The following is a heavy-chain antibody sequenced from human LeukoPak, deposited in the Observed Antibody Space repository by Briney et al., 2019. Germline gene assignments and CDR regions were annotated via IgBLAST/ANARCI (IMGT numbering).Heavy chain of an antibody. CDR2: IYTSGST. Sequence: PSETLSLTCTVSGGSISSYYWSWIRQPAGKGLEWIGRIYTSGSTNYNPSLKSRVTMSVDTSKNQFSLKLSSVTAADTAVYYCARDQTEYYYDSSGYFDYFDYWGQGTLVTVSS. J-gene: IGHJ4*02. CDR3: ARDQTEYYYDSSGYFDYFDY. CDR1: GGSISSYY. V-gene: IGHV4-4*07. D-gene: IGHD3-22*01.